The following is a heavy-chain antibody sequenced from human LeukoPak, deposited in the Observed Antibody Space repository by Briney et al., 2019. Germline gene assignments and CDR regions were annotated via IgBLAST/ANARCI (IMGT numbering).Heavy chain of an antibody. CDR1: GFIFSNYE. CDR3: ARRNYYYMDV. Sequence: GGSLRLSCAASGFIFSNYEMKWVRQDPGQGLEWVSYISSSGTTIYYADSVEGRFTISRDNAKNSLYLQMNSLRAEDTAVYYCARRNYYYMDVWGKGTTVTVSS. V-gene: IGHV3-48*03. J-gene: IGHJ6*03. CDR2: ISSSGTTI.